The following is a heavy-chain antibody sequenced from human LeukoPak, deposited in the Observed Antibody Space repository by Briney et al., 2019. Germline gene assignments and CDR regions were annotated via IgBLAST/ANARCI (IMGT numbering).Heavy chain of an antibody. J-gene: IGHJ5*02. CDR1: GGSVSSSRYY. V-gene: IGHV4-39*01. Sequence: PSETLSLTCPVSGGSVSSSRYYWGWIRQPPGKGLEWIGSIYHSGSTYYNPSLESRVTISVDTSKNQFSLKLSSVTAADTAVYCCARHWGDCSSTSCYRGGFDPWGQGTLVTVSS. D-gene: IGHD2-2*01. CDR2: IYHSGST. CDR3: ARHWGDCSSTSCYRGGFDP.